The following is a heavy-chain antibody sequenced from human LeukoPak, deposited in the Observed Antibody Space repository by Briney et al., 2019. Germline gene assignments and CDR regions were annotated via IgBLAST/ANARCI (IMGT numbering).Heavy chain of an antibody. CDR2: INPNSGGT. D-gene: IGHD5-18*01. CDR3: ARVVPISDTAMGAYYYYGMDV. J-gene: IGHJ6*02. Sequence: ASVKVSCKASGYTFTGYYMHWVRQAPGQGLEWMGWINPNSGGTNYAQKFQGRVTMTRDTSISTAYMELSRLRSDDTAVYYCARVVPISDTAMGAYYYYGMDVWGQGTTVTVSS. CDR1: GYTFTGYY. V-gene: IGHV1-2*02.